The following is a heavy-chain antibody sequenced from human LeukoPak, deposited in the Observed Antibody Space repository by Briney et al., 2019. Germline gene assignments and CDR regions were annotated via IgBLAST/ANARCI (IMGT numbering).Heavy chain of an antibody. D-gene: IGHD4-23*01. CDR2: IIPIFGTA. CDR3: ARDGPDYGGNSGNFDY. Sequence: ASVKVSCKASGGTFSSYAISWVRQAPGQGLEWMGGIIPIFGTANYAQKFQGRVTITADESTSTAYMELSSLRSEDTAVYYCARDGPDYGGNSGNFDYWGQGTLVTVSS. V-gene: IGHV1-69*13. J-gene: IGHJ4*02. CDR1: GGTFSSYA.